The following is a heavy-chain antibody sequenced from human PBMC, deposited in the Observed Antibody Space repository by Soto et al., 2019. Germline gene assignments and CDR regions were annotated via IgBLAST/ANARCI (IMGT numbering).Heavy chain of an antibody. V-gene: IGHV1-18*01. J-gene: IGHJ6*03. CDR1: GYTFSTYG. CDR2: ISVYNGNT. Sequence: QVQLVQSGAEVKKPGASVKVSCKASGYTFSTYGISWVRQAPGQGLEWMGWISVYNGNTKYAQKLQGRVTMTADTSTSTAYMEMRSLICDETEVYYCARSPNYCYYMDVWGKGTTVTVSS. CDR3: ARSPNYCYYMDV.